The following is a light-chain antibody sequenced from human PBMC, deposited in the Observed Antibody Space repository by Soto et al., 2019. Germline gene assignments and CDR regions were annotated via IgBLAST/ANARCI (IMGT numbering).Light chain of an antibody. CDR1: QSVSSY. V-gene: IGKV3-11*01. CDR2: DAS. J-gene: IGKJ4*01. CDR3: QQRSNWPPGVT. Sequence: IVLTQSPATLFLSPGERATLSCRASQSVSSYFAWYQQKPGQAPRLLIYDASNRATGIPARFSGSGSGTDFTLTISSLEPEDFAVYYCQQRSNWPPGVTFGGGTKVEIK.